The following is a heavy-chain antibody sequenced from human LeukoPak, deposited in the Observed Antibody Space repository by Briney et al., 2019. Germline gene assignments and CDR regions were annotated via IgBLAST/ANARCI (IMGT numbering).Heavy chain of an antibody. Sequence: KTSETLSLTCTVSGGSISSYYWSWIRQPPGKGLEWIGYIYYSGSTNYNPSLKSRVTISVDTSKNQFSLKLSSVTAADTAVYYCARGSEYSSSWYEGYFQHWGQGTLVTVSS. CDR3: ARGSEYSSSWYEGYFQH. J-gene: IGHJ1*01. CDR2: IYYSGST. V-gene: IGHV4-59*01. D-gene: IGHD6-13*01. CDR1: GGSISSYY.